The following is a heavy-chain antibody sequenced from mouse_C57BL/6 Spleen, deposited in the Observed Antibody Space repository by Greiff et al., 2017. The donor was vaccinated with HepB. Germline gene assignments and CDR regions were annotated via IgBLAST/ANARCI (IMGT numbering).Heavy chain of an antibody. CDR3: TPTGTGGY. V-gene: IGHV14-4*01. J-gene: IGHJ2*01. Sequence: EVQLQQSGAELVRPGASVKLSCTASGFNIKDDYMHWVKQRPEQGLEWIGWIDPENGDTEYASKFQGKATITADTSSNTAYLQLSSLTSEDTAVYYCTPTGTGGYWGQGTTLTVSS. CDR2: IDPENGDT. D-gene: IGHD4-1*02. CDR1: GFNIKDDY.